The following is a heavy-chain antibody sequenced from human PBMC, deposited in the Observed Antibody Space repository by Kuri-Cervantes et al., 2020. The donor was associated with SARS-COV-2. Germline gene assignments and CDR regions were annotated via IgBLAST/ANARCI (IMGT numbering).Heavy chain of an antibody. CDR2: IKQDGSEK. CDR1: GFTFSSYW. CDR3: ASFFQEEYAFDI. D-gene: IGHD3-3*01. J-gene: IGHJ3*02. V-gene: IGHV3-7*01. Sequence: GGSLRLSCAASGFTFSSYWMSWVRQAPGRGLEWVANIKQDGSEKYYVDSVKGRFTISRDNAKNSLYLQMNSLRAEDTAEYYCASFFQEEYAFDIWGQGTMVTVSS.